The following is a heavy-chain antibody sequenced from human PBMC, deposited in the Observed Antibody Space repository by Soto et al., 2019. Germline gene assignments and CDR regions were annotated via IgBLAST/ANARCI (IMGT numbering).Heavy chain of an antibody. D-gene: IGHD3-10*01. CDR1: GFTFNNYD. Sequence: EVQLVESGGGLVKPGGSLRLSCAASGFTFNNYDMNWVRQAPGKGLEWVSYISTTRSYIYYTESVKGRFTVPRDNARNSLFLQMNSLTAEDTTVYYCARGLERILLVRGPMDVWGKGTTVTVSS. CDR2: ISTTRSYI. V-gene: IGHV3-21*06. CDR3: ARGLERILLVRGPMDV. J-gene: IGHJ6*04.